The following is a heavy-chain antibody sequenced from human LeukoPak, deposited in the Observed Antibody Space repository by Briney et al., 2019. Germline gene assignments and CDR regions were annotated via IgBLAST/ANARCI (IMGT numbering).Heavy chain of an antibody. CDR2: IYITGTT. V-gene: IGHV4-39*01. Sequence: MSSETLSLTCSVSGASISSTSYAWGWVRQPPGKRLEWIGYIYITGTTTFNPSLRSRVTMSLDTSKNQFSLKLNSVIATDAAVYYCVRHVVPWGFCSSSTCNQLDPWGQGILVTVSS. CDR3: VRHVVPWGFCSSSTCNQLDP. J-gene: IGHJ5*02. CDR1: GASISSTSYA. D-gene: IGHD2-2*01.